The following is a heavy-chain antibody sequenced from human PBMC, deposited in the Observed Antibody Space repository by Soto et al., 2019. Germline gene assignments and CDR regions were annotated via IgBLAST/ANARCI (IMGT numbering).Heavy chain of an antibody. Sequence: SETLSLTCAVSGGSISSGGYSWSWIRQPPGKGLEWIGYIYHSGSTYYNPSLKSRVTISVDSSKNQFSLKLSSVTAADTAVYYCARGRFGYYYYGMDVWGQGTTVTVSS. CDR1: GGSISSGGYS. CDR2: IYHSGST. V-gene: IGHV4-30-2*01. CDR3: ARGRFGYYYYGMDV. D-gene: IGHD3-10*01. J-gene: IGHJ6*02.